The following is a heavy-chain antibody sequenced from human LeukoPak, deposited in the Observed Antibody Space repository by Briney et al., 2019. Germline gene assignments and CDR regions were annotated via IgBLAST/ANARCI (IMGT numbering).Heavy chain of an antibody. D-gene: IGHD2-21*02. CDR1: GFTFTRYA. CDR2: ISISGDGT. J-gene: IGHJ5*02. Sequence: GGSLRLSCAASGFTFTRYALSWFRQAPGKGLEWVSAISISGDGTYYADSVKGRFTISRDNSRNMLFLQMNSLTTEDTAVYYCAKDLLFPKFGSESWGQGTLVTVSS. CDR3: AKDLLFPKFGSES. V-gene: IGHV3-23*01.